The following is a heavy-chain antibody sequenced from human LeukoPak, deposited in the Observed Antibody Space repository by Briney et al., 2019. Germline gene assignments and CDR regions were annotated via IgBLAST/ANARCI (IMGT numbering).Heavy chain of an antibody. D-gene: IGHD3-10*01. J-gene: IGHJ2*01. Sequence: ASVKVSCKASGYTFTDYYMHWVRQAPGQGLEWMGWINPNSGGTNYAQKFQGRVTMTRDTSISTAYMELSRLRSDDTAVYYCARDPYGTWYFDLWGRGTLLTVSS. CDR3: ARDPYGTWYFDL. CDR2: INPNSGGT. V-gene: IGHV1-2*02. CDR1: GYTFTDYY.